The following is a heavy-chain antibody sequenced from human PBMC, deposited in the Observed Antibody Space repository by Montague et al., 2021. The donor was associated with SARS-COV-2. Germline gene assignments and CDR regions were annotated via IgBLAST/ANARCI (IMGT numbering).Heavy chain of an antibody. D-gene: IGHD3-10*01. CDR1: GDSISDYY. Sequence: SETLSLTYTVSGDSISDYYWSWIRQPPGMGLEWIGYIFRSGATNYNPPLKSRVIISLDTSESQFSLRLSSVTAADTAIYYCARTSRGSRYFYGVDVWGQGTTVTVSS. CDR2: IFRSGAT. V-gene: IGHV4-59*01. CDR3: ARTSRGSRYFYGVDV. J-gene: IGHJ6*02.